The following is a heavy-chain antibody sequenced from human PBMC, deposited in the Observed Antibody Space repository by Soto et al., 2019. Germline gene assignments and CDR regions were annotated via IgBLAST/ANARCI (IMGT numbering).Heavy chain of an antibody. D-gene: IGHD4-17*01. CDR1: GFTFSSYA. J-gene: IGHJ4*02. V-gene: IGHV3-23*01. CDR3: AKDPYDYGDYVLWCFDY. Sequence: GGSLRLSCAASGFTFSSYAMSWVRQAPGKGLEWVSAISGSGGSTYYADSVKGRFTISRDNSKNTLYLQMNSLRAEDTAVYYCAKDPYDYGDYVLWCFDYRGQGTPVPVSS. CDR2: ISGSGGST.